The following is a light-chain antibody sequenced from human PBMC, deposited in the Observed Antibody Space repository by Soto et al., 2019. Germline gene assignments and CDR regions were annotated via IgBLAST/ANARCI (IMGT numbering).Light chain of an antibody. CDR1: SSDVGGYDY. J-gene: IGLJ1*01. CDR3: CSFAGNYFV. Sequence: QSALTQPHSVSGSPGQSVAISCTGTSSDVGGYDYVSWYQQHPGQVPKHMIYDVTKRPSGVPDRFSGSKSGNTASLTISGLPAEDEADYYCCSFAGNYFVFGTGTKLTVL. V-gene: IGLV2-11*01. CDR2: DVT.